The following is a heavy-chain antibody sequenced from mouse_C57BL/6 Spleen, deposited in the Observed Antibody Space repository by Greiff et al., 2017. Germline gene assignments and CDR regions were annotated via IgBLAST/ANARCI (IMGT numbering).Heavy chain of an antibody. CDR2: ISDGGSYT. V-gene: IGHV5-4*01. CDR3: ARDEGVTTGAWFAY. CDR1: GFTFSSYA. Sequence: EVQLVESGGGLVKPGGSLKLSCAASGFTFSSYAMSWVRQTPEKRLEWVATISDGGSYTYYPDNVKGRFTISRDNAKNNLYLQMSHLKSEDTAMYYCARDEGVTTGAWFAYWGQGTLVTVSA. D-gene: IGHD2-2*01. J-gene: IGHJ3*01.